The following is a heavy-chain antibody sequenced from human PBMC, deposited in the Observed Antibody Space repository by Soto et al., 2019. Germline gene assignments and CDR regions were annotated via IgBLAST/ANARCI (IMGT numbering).Heavy chain of an antibody. CDR1: GFTSSNHW. V-gene: IGHV3-7*01. D-gene: IGHD1-1*01. Sequence: GGSLRLSCAASGFTSSNHWMNWVRQAPGKGLEWVANIKPDGSAKYYADSVRGRFTISRDNAKNSVNLQMDSLRAEDTALYYCLGSGTASSWGQGXPVTVYS. CDR3: LGSGTASS. CDR2: IKPDGSAK. J-gene: IGHJ5*02.